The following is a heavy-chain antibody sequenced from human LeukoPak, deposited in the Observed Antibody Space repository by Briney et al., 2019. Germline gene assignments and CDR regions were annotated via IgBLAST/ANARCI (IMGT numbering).Heavy chain of an antibody. CDR1: GFTFSNAW. CDR2: IKSKTDGGTT. J-gene: IGHJ4*02. CDR3: TTGIAAAGTVSLLDY. D-gene: IGHD6-13*01. V-gene: IGHV3-15*01. Sequence: GGSLRLSCAASGFTFSNAWMSWARQAPGKGLEWVGRIKSKTDGGTTDYAAPVKGRFTISRDDSKNTLYLQMNSLKTEDTAVYYCTTGIAAAGTVSLLDYWGQGTLSPSPQ.